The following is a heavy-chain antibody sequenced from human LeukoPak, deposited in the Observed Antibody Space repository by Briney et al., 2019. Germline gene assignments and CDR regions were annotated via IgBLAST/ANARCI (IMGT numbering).Heavy chain of an antibody. CDR1: GFTFSSYA. CDR3: AKAVSGYSSSDLDY. CDR2: ISGSGGST. V-gene: IGHV3-23*01. D-gene: IGHD6-13*01. J-gene: IGHJ4*02. Sequence: GSLRLSCAASGFTFSSYAMSWVRQAPGKGLEWVSGISGSGGSTYNADSVKGRFTISRDNSKNTLYLLMNSLRAEDTAVYYCAKAVSGYSSSDLDYWGQGTLVTVSS.